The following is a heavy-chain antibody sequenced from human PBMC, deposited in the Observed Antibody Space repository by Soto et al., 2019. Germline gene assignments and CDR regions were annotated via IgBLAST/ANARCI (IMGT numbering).Heavy chain of an antibody. CDR3: ARDNRPYYYDSSGYYYACDI. Sequence: QVQLVQSGAEVKKPGSSVKVSCKASGGTFSSYAISWVRQAPGQGLEWMGGLIPIFGTANYAQKFQGRVTITADKYTSTAYMELSSLRSEDTAVYYCARDNRPYYYDSSGYYYACDIWGQGTMVTVSS. V-gene: IGHV1-69*06. CDR1: GGTFSSYA. CDR2: LIPIFGTA. D-gene: IGHD3-22*01. J-gene: IGHJ3*02.